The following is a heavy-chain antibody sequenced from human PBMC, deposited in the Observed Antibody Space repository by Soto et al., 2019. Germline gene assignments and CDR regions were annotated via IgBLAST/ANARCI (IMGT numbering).Heavy chain of an antibody. D-gene: IGHD5-18*01. Sequence: QVQLQESGPGLVKPSQTLSLTCTVSGGSISSGGYYWSWIRQHPGKGLEWIGYIYYSGSTYYNPSLKSRVTISVDTSKNQFSVKLSSVTAADTAVYYCAREVGYSYGYLGGYYYGMDVWGQGTTVTVSS. CDR2: IYYSGST. V-gene: IGHV4-31*03. CDR1: GGSISSGGYY. J-gene: IGHJ6*02. CDR3: AREVGYSYGYLGGYYYGMDV.